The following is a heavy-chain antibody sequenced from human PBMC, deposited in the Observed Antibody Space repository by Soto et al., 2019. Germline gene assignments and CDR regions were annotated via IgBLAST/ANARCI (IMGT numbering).Heavy chain of an antibody. CDR3: ARSGGLQHIGY. J-gene: IGHJ4*02. V-gene: IGHV4-39*01. CDR2: IYYSGST. D-gene: IGHD4-4*01. Sequence: QLQLQESGPGLVKPSETLSLTCTVSGDSISSSSYYWGWIRQPPGKGLEWIGSIYYSGSTDYNPSLKSRVTISVATSKHQFPLKLTSVTAADTAVHYCARSGGLQHIGYWGQGTLVTVSS. CDR1: GDSISSSSYY.